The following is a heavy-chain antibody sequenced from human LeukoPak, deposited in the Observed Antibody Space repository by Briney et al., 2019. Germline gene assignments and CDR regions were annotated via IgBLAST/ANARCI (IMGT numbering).Heavy chain of an antibody. V-gene: IGHV4-59*01. CDR1: GGSISSYY. D-gene: IGHD2-21*01. CDR3: ARDIYCGGDCYSAAFDF. CDR2: IYYSGST. J-gene: IGHJ3*01. Sequence: SETLSLTCTVSGGSISSYYWSWIRQPPGKGLEWIGYIYYSGSTNYNPSLKSRVTIPVDTSKNQSSLKLSSVTAADTAVYYCARDIYCGGDCYSAAFDFWGQGTMVTVYS.